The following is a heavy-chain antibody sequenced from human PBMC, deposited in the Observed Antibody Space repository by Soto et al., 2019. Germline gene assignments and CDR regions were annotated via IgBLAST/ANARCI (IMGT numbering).Heavy chain of an antibody. V-gene: IGHV1-69*13. CDR2: IIPIFGTA. CDR3: ARFLVVPAAHRRGYDAFDI. D-gene: IGHD2-2*01. CDR1: GGTFSSYA. J-gene: IGHJ3*02. Sequence: GASVKVSCKASGGTFSSYAISWVRQAPGQGLEWMGGIIPIFGTANYAQKFQGRVTITADESTSTAYMELSSLRSEDTAVYYCARFLVVPAAHRRGYDAFDIWGQGTMVTVSS.